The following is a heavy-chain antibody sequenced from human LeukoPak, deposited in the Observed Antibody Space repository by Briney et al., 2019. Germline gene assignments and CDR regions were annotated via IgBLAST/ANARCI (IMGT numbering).Heavy chain of an antibody. CDR2: ISGSGGST. CDR3: AGAYSAYDPFDY. Sequence: PGGSLRLSCAASGFTFSSYGMSWVRQAPGKGLEWVSAISGSGGSTYYADSVRGRFTISRDNAKNTVYLQMNSLRVEDTAIYFCAGAYSAYDPFDYWGQGILVTVSS. J-gene: IGHJ4*02. V-gene: IGHV3-23*01. CDR1: GFTFSSYG. D-gene: IGHD5-12*01.